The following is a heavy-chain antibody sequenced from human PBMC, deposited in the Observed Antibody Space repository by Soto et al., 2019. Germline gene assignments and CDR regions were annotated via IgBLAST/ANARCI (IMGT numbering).Heavy chain of an antibody. V-gene: IGHV4-39*01. CDR2: IYYSGST. Sequence: SETLSLTCSVSGGSISSSSYYWGWIRQPPGKELGWIGNIYYSGSTYYNPSLESRITISVATSKNQFSLTLSSMTAADTAVYYCARRGYSYGYFDYWGQGSLVTV. CDR3: ARRGYSYGYFDY. D-gene: IGHD5-18*01. J-gene: IGHJ4*02. CDR1: GGSISSSSYY.